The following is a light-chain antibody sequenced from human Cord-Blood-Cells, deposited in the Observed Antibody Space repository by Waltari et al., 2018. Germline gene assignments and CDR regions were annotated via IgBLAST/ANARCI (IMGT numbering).Light chain of an antibody. Sequence: NSMLTQPHSVSESPGKTVTISCTRRRGSIASNHVSWYQQRPGSSPTTVIYEDNQRPSGVPDRFSGSIDSSSNSASLTISGLKTEDEADYYCQSYDSSNQVFGGGTKLTVL. CDR3: QSYDSSNQV. CDR2: EDN. V-gene: IGLV6-57*01. J-gene: IGLJ3*02. CDR1: RGSIASNH.